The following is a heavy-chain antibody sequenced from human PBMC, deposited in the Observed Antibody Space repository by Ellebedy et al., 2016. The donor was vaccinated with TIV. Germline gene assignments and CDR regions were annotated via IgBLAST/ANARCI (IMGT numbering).Heavy chain of an antibody. D-gene: IGHD2-21*02. Sequence: GESLKISCAASRITFSRKYMTRVRQAPGKGLEWVAFIWYDGGNKYYADSVKGRFTISRDNSKNTLSLQMNNLGAEDTAVYYCARDRHVERGDCLDYWGQGTLVTVSS. J-gene: IGHJ4*02. V-gene: IGHV3-33*01. CDR3: ARDRHVERGDCLDY. CDR2: IWYDGGNK. CDR1: RITFSRKY.